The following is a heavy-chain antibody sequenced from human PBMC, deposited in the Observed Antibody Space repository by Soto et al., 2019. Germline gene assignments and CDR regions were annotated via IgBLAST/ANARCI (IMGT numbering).Heavy chain of an antibody. CDR1: GFTFSNAW. D-gene: IGHD2-15*01. J-gene: IGHJ1*01. Sequence: EVQLVESGGGLVKPGGSLRLSCAASGFTFSNAWMSWVRQAPGKGLEWVGRIKSKTDGGTTDYAAPVKGRFTISRDDSKNTLYLQMNSLKTEDTAVYYCTTAVLGDCSGGSCYAYFQHWGQGTLVTVSS. CDR3: TTAVLGDCSGGSCYAYFQH. V-gene: IGHV3-15*01. CDR2: IKSKTDGGTT.